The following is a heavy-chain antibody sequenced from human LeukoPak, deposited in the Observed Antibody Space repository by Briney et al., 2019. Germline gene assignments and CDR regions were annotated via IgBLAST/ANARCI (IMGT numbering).Heavy chain of an antibody. V-gene: IGHV3-74*01. Sequence: LGGSLRLSCAASGFAFSNTWMHWVRQAPGKGLVRVSHINSDGSTTSYADSVKGRFTISRDNAKNTLYLQMNSLRAEDTAVYYCARDHYYNLDYWGQGTLVTVSS. D-gene: IGHD1-26*01. CDR3: ARDHYYNLDY. CDR2: INSDGSTT. CDR1: GFAFSNTW. J-gene: IGHJ4*02.